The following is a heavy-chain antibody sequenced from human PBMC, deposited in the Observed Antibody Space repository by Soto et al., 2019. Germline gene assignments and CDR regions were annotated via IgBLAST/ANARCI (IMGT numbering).Heavy chain of an antibody. CDR3: ARGPDIVIRD. CDR1: GFTVRSNF. J-gene: IGHJ4*02. CDR2: IYAGGTT. D-gene: IGHD2-8*01. Sequence: EVQLVESGGGLVQPGGSLRLSCAASGFTVRSNFMNWVRQAPGKGLEWVATIYAGGTTYYADSVKGRFTNSRDTSKNTLFLHMDSLRVEDTAMYHCARGPDIVIRDWGQGTLVTVSS. V-gene: IGHV3-66*01.